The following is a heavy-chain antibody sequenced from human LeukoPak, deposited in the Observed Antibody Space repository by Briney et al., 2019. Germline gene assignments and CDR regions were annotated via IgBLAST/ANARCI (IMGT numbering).Heavy chain of an antibody. V-gene: IGHV3-23*01. Sequence: GGSLRLSCAASGFAFNNYAMSWVRQSAGRGLDGVSSIGGSGGRTYYADSVRGRFTMSRDNSKNTLYLQMNSLRAEDTAVYFCAKEGDSSAYYVILCFFDYWGQGTLVTVSS. J-gene: IGHJ4*02. CDR2: IGGSGGRT. CDR1: GFAFNNYA. D-gene: IGHD6-19*01. CDR3: AKEGDSSAYYVILCFFDY.